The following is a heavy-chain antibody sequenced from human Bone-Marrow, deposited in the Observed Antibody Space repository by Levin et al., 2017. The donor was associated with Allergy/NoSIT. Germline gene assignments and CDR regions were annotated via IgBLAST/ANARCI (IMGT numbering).Heavy chain of an antibody. Sequence: GESLKISCKASAYTFIDYYIHWVRQAPGQGLEWMGWINPNSGGTNYPQKFQGRVTMTRDTSISTAYIELSRLRSDDTAVYYCAGARGYCSGGGCSFPDGYKWFDPWGQGTLVSVSS. CDR2: INPNSGGT. CDR1: AYTFIDYY. J-gene: IGHJ5*02. D-gene: IGHD2-15*01. V-gene: IGHV1-2*02. CDR3: AGARGYCSGGGCSFPDGYKWFDP.